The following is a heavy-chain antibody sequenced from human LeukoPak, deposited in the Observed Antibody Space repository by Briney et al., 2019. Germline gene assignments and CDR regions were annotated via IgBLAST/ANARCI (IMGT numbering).Heavy chain of an antibody. Sequence: PGGSLRLSCAASGFTFNNYAMTWVRQAPGKGLQWVSTINGGDNGDNTYYADSVKGRFTVSRDNSKNTVYLQMNSLRVEDTAVYYCARDGIQLPDTFDYWGLGTLVTVSS. CDR2: INGGDNGDNT. J-gene: IGHJ4*02. CDR3: ARDGIQLPDTFDY. CDR1: GFTFNNYA. D-gene: IGHD1-1*01. V-gene: IGHV3-23*01.